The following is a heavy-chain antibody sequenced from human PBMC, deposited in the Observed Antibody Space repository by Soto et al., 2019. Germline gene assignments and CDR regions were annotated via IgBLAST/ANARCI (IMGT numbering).Heavy chain of an antibody. CDR1: GGSISTGGYY. J-gene: IGHJ4*02. Sequence: QVQLQESGPGLVKPSQTLSFTCTVSGGSISTGGYYWTWIRQHPGKGLEWIGYIYYSGSTYYNPSLTSRVTISVDTSKNQFSLKLSSVTAADTAVYYCARGLSVTLFDNWGQGTLVTVSS. V-gene: IGHV4-31*03. CDR2: IYYSGST. D-gene: IGHD4-17*01. CDR3: ARGLSVTLFDN.